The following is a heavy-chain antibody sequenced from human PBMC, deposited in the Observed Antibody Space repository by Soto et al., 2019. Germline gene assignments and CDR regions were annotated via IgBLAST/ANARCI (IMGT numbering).Heavy chain of an antibody. CDR1: AFTFSSYG. D-gene: IGHD6-13*01. CDR2: IWYDVSNK. Sequence: RLSCAASAFTFSSYGMHWVRQAPGKGLEWVAVIWYDVSNKYYADSVKGRFTISRDNSKNTLYLQMNSLRAEDTAVYYCARSDHRIAAAGTTDFDYWGQGTLVTVSS. CDR3: ARSDHRIAAAGTTDFDY. V-gene: IGHV3-33*01. J-gene: IGHJ4*02.